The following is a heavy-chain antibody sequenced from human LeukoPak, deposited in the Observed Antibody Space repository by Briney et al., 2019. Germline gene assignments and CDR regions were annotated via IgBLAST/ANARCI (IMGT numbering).Heavy chain of an antibody. CDR3: ARDSYCSGGSCYAFDY. V-gene: IGHV3-7*01. CDR2: IKQDGSEK. Sequence: GGSLRLSCAASGFTFSSYWMSWVRQAPGKGLEWVANIKQDGSEKYYVDSVKGRFTISRDNAKNSLYLQMNSLRAEDTAVYYCARDSYCSGGSCYAFDYWGQGTLVTVSS. CDR1: GFTFSSYW. J-gene: IGHJ4*02. D-gene: IGHD2-15*01.